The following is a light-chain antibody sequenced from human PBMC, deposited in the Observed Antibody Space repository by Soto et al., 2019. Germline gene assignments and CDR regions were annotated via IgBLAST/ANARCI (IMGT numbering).Light chain of an antibody. CDR3: QQRSNWQIT. CDR2: DAS. CDR1: QSVSSY. Sequence: EIVLIQSPATLSLSPGERATLSCRASQSVSSYLAWYQQKPGQAPRLLIYDASNRATGIPARFSGSGSGTDFTLTISSLEPEDFAVYYCQQRSNWQITFGQGTRLEI. V-gene: IGKV3-11*01. J-gene: IGKJ5*01.